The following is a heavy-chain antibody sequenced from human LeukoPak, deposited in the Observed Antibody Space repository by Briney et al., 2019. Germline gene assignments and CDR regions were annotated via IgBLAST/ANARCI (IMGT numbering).Heavy chain of an antibody. Sequence: GGSLRLSCAASGFTFSSYAMHWVRQAPGKGLEWVAVISYDGSNKYYADSVKGRFTISRDNSKNTLYLQMNSLRAEDTAVYYCARDYDFWSGYSTEAYYYYYYMDVWGKGTTVTVSS. CDR2: ISYDGSNK. J-gene: IGHJ6*03. V-gene: IGHV3-30*04. CDR1: GFTFSSYA. CDR3: ARDYDFWSGYSTEAYYYYYYMDV. D-gene: IGHD3-3*01.